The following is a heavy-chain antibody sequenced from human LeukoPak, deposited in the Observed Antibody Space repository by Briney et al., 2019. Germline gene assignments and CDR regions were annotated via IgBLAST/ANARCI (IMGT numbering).Heavy chain of an antibody. V-gene: IGHV3-11*06. D-gene: IGHD6-13*01. CDR2: ISGSSSHI. J-gene: IGHJ4*02. CDR3: ARGQIGSW. CDR1: GFTFSDYY. Sequence: NPGGSLRLSCEASGFTFSDYYLGWIRQAPGKGLEWVSYISGSSSHINYADSVKGRFTISRDNAKKSVYLQMDSLRVEDTAVYYCARGQIGSWWGQGTLVIVSS.